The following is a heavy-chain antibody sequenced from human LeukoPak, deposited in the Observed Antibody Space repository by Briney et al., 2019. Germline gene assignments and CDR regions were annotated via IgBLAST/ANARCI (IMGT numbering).Heavy chain of an antibody. CDR1: GGSFSGYY. V-gene: IGHV4-34*01. CDR3: ARGPIPFDP. CDR2: INHSGST. J-gene: IGHJ5*02. D-gene: IGHD2-21*01. Sequence: SETLSLTCAVYGGSFSGYYWSWIRQPPGKGLEWIGEINHSGSTNYNPSLKSRVTISVDTSKNQFSLKLSSVTAADTAVYYCARGPIPFDPWGQGTLVTVSS.